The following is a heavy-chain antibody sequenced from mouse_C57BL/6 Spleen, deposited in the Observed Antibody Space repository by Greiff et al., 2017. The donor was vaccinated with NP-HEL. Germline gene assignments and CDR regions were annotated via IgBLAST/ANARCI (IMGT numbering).Heavy chain of an antibody. CDR1: GFTFSDYY. D-gene: IGHD3-2*02. Sequence: EVKLVESEGGLVQPGSSMKLSCTASGFTFSDYYMAWVRQVPEKGLEWVANINYDGSSTYYLDSLKSRFIISRDNAKNILYLQMSSLKSEDTATYYCARDQAGHWYFDVWGTGTTVTVSS. V-gene: IGHV5-16*01. CDR3: ARDQAGHWYFDV. CDR2: INYDGSST. J-gene: IGHJ1*03.